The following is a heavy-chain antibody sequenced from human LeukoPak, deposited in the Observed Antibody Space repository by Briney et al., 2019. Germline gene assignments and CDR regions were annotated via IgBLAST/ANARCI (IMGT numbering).Heavy chain of an antibody. V-gene: IGHV4-4*07. CDR3: ASLSSGAAFDV. J-gene: IGHJ3*01. CDR2: LHASEST. D-gene: IGHD3-22*01. Sequence: PSETLSLTCTVSGAHISNYYWTWVRQSAAQGLEWIGRLHASESTIYNPSLKSRLTMSIDTSEDQLSLTLTSVTAADSAVYYCASLSSGAAFDVWGQGTVVSVSS. CDR1: GAHISNYY.